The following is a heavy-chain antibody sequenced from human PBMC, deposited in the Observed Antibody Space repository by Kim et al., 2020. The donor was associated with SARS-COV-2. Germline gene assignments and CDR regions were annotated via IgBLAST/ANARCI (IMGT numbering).Heavy chain of an antibody. CDR2: ISYDGSNK. J-gene: IGHJ6*02. Sequence: GGSLRLSCAASGFTFSSYGMHWVRQAPGKGLEWVAVISYDGSNKYYADSVKGRFTISRDNSKNTLYLQMNSLRAEDTAVYYCAKDTGDGAYYYYGMDVWGQGTTVTVSS. CDR1: GFTFSSYG. V-gene: IGHV3-30*18. CDR3: AKDTGDGAYYYYGMDV.